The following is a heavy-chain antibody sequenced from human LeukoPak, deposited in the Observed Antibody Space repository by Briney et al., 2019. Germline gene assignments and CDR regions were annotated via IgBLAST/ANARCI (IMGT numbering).Heavy chain of an antibody. D-gene: IGHD3-10*01. Sequence: GVSLRLFCATSGFIVSDHYMTWVPQAPGKGLEWVSVIYRGGSTYYAASVKGRFTISRDNSKNMVYLQMNSLRGEDTAVYYCARGGAYGSENHYRGGAFDIWGQGTMVTVSS. V-gene: IGHV3-53*01. CDR3: ARGGAYGSENHYRGGAFDI. J-gene: IGHJ3*02. CDR1: GFIVSDHY. CDR2: IYRGGST.